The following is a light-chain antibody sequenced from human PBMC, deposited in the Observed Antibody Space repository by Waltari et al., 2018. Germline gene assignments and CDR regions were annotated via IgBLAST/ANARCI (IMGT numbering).Light chain of an antibody. J-gene: IGLJ2*01. CDR1: SSDVAGYNY. CDR3: SSYTTSSPLVV. V-gene: IGLV2-14*01. Sequence: QSALTQPASVSGSPGQSITISCTGTSSDVAGYNYVPWYQQHPGNAPKLRIYEVTNRPSGVSNRFSGSKSGNTASLTISGLQAEDEADYYCSSYTTSSPLVVFGGGTKLTVL. CDR2: EVT.